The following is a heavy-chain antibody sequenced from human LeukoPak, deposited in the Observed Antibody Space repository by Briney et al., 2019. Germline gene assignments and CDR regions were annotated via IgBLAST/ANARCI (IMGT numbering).Heavy chain of an antibody. D-gene: IGHD2-2*01. CDR1: GYSFTNYG. Sequence: ASVEVSCKPSGYSFTNYGISWVRQAPGQGLEWMGWINTYNGATNYAQKFQGRVTMTTDTSTSTAYMELRSLRSDDTAMYYCARDLGYCSTTSCLRNWFDPWGQGTHVTVSS. J-gene: IGHJ5*02. CDR3: ARDLGYCSTTSCLRNWFDP. V-gene: IGHV1-18*01. CDR2: INTYNGAT.